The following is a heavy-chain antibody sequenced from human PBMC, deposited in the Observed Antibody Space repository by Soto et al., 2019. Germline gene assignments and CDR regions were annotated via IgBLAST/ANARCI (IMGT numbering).Heavy chain of an antibody. J-gene: IGHJ4*02. V-gene: IGHV1-8*01. CDR3: ARGVTAGVDY. Sequence: QVQLVQSGAEVREPGASVKVSCKASGYSFTSLDINWVRQTTGQGLEWLGWIQPSSGRTGYAQKFQGRVTMTRDTSINTAYMELRSLTSDDTAFYYCARGVTAGVDYWGQGTLVTVSS. CDR1: GYSFTSLD. CDR2: IQPSSGRT. D-gene: IGHD1-26*01.